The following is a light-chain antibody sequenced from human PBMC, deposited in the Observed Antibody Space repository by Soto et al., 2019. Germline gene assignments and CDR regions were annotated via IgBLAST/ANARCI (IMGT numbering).Light chain of an antibody. CDR3: QQYNSYSWT. CDR2: DVS. V-gene: IGKV1-5*01. Sequence: DIQITQSPSTLSASIGDRVTITCRASQSISGWLAWYQQKPGKAPKLLIYDVSRLESGVPSRFRGSGSGTEFTFTISRLQPDDFDTYYCQQYNSYSWTFGQGTKVDIK. J-gene: IGKJ1*01. CDR1: QSISGW.